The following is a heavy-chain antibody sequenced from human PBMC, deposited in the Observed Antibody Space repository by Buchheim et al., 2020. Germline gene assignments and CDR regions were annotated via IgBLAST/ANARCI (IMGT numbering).Heavy chain of an antibody. Sequence: QVQLQQWGAGLLKPSETLSLTCAVYGGSFSGYYWSWIRQPPGKGLEWIGEINHSGSTNYNPSLKSRVTISVDTSKNQFSLKLSSMTAADTAVYYCASLVGATPGGFDYWGQGTL. J-gene: IGHJ4*02. CDR2: INHSGST. D-gene: IGHD1-26*01. V-gene: IGHV4-34*01. CDR1: GGSFSGYY. CDR3: ASLVGATPGGFDY.